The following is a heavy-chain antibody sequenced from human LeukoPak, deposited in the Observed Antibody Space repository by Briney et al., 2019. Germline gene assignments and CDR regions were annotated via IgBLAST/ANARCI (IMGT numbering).Heavy chain of an antibody. V-gene: IGHV4-39*01. D-gene: IGHD3-22*01. Sequence: SETLSLTCTVSGGSISSSSYYWGWIRQPPGKGLEWIGSIYYSGSTYYNPSLKSRVTISVDTSKNQFSLKLSSVTAADTAVYYCARRPKTYYDSSGYYHWGQGILVTVSS. CDR2: IYYSGST. CDR1: GGSISSSSYY. CDR3: ARRPKTYYDSSGYYH. J-gene: IGHJ5*02.